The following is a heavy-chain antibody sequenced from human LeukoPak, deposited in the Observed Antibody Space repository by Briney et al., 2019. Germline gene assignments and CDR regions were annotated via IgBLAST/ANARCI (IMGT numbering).Heavy chain of an antibody. V-gene: IGHV3-21*04. CDR1: GFTFRSYS. CDR2: IDPSSTYI. CDR3: AKDRYSSDYYDSDY. J-gene: IGHJ4*02. D-gene: IGHD3-22*01. Sequence: PGGSLRLSCAASGFTFRSYSMNWVRQAPGKGLEWVSAIDPSSTYIYYADSVKGRFTISRDNAKNSLYLQMNSLRAEDTAVYYCAKDRYSSDYYDSDYWGQGTLVTVSS.